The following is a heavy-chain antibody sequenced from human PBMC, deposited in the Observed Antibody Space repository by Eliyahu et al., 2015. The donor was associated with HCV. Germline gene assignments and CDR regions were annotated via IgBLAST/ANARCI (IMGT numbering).Heavy chain of an antibody. CDR3: ARAGAGVGGDDY. J-gene: IGHJ4*02. Sequence: QVQLVESGGGLVKPAGSRRLSCAASGFXFSDYYMGWVRQAPGKGLEWVSSIGSAGGAIYYAGSVKGRFTISRDNVKNSLDLQMNSLRAEDTAVYYCARAGAGVGGDDYWGQGTLVTVSS. D-gene: IGHD3-10*01. CDR2: IGSAGGAI. V-gene: IGHV3-11*01. CDR1: GFXFSDYY.